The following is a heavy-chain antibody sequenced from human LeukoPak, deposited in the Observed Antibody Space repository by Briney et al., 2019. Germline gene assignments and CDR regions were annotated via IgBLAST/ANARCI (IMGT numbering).Heavy chain of an antibody. D-gene: IGHD4/OR15-4a*01. CDR2: IGGSDTST. V-gene: IGHV3-23*01. CDR1: GFTFSGYA. J-gene: IGHJ4*02. CDR3: AKERDYGPADY. Sequence: GGSLRLSCAASGFTFSGYAMSWVRQAPGKGLEWVSSIGGSDTSTYYADSVKGRFTISRDNSKNTLYLQMNGLRAEDTAVYYCAKERDYGPADYWGQGTLVTVSS.